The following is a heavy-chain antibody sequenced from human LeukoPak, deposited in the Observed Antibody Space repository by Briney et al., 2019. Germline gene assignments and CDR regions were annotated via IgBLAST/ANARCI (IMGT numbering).Heavy chain of an antibody. Sequence: GGSLRLSCAASGFTFSSYAMSWVRQAPGKGLEWVSSISGSDGSTYYADSVKGRFTISRDNAKNSLYLQMNSLRAEDTAVYYCARDARYCSGGSCCDYWGQGTLVTVSS. D-gene: IGHD2-15*01. CDR1: GFTFSSYA. CDR3: ARDARYCSGGSCCDY. V-gene: IGHV3-23*01. J-gene: IGHJ4*02. CDR2: ISGSDGST.